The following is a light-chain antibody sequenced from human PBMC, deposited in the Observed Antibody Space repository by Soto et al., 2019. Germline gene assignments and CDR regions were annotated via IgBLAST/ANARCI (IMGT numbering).Light chain of an antibody. CDR1: KLGDKY. Sequence: SYELTQPPSVSVSPGQTASITCSGDKLGDKYACWYQQKPGQSPVLVIYQNNKRRSGIPERFSGSNSGNTATLTISGTQSMDEADYYCQAWASSTGVFGTGTKLTVL. J-gene: IGLJ1*01. CDR2: QNN. CDR3: QAWASSTGV. V-gene: IGLV3-1*01.